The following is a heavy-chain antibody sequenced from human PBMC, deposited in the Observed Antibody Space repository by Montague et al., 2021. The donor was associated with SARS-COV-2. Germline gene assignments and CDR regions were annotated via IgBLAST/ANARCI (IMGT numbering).Heavy chain of an antibody. CDR3: ARDLRWGYYDILTGYYRPPDY. V-gene: IGHV3-48*04. CDR2: ISSSSTI. D-gene: IGHD3-9*01. J-gene: IGHJ4*02. CDR1: GFTFGSYS. Sequence: SLRLSCAASGFTFGSYSMNWVRQAPGKGLEWVSYISSSSTIYYADSVKGRFTISRDNAKNSLYLQMNSLRAEDTAVYYCARDLRWGYYDILTGYYRPPDYWGQGTLVTVSS.